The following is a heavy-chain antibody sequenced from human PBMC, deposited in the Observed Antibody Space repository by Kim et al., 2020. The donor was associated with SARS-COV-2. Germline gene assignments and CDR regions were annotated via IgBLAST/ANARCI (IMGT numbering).Heavy chain of an antibody. V-gene: IGHV4-59*01. D-gene: IGHD3-10*01. CDR2: IYYSGST. CDR1: GGSISSYY. CDR3: ARVGGYGSGSIFDY. J-gene: IGHJ4*02. Sequence: SETLSLTCTVSGGSISSYYWSWIRQPPRKGLEWIGYIYYSGSTNYNPSLKSRVTISVDTSKNQFSLKLSSVTAADTAVYYCARVGGYGSGSIFDYWGQGTLVTVSS.